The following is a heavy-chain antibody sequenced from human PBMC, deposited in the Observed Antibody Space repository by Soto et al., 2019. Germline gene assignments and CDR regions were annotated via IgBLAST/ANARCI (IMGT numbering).Heavy chain of an antibody. Sequence: GGSVKVSCKASGYPFTGYYMHWVRQAAGQGLEWMGWINPDSDNTGYAQKFQGRATMTRDTSISTAYMELNSLRSEDTAVYYCARGRRYCTTTSCYPHALVPYGMDVWGQGTTVTVS. CDR3: ARGRRYCTTTSCYPHALVPYGMDV. J-gene: IGHJ6*02. CDR2: INPDSDNT. V-gene: IGHV1-8*02. D-gene: IGHD2-2*01. CDR1: GYPFTGYY.